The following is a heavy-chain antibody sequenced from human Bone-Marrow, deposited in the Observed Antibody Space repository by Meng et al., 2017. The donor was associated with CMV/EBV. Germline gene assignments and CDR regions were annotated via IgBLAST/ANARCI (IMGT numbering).Heavy chain of an antibody. Sequence: SETLSLTCAVYGGSFSGYYWSWIRQPPGKGLEWIGEINHSGSTNYNPSLKSRVTISVDTSKNQFSLKLSSVTAADTAVYYRARGLRYCSSTSCYRPYYYYYYGMDVWGQGTTVTVSS. CDR1: GGSFSGYY. J-gene: IGHJ6*02. D-gene: IGHD2-2*02. V-gene: IGHV4-34*01. CDR3: ARGLRYCSSTSCYRPYYYYYYGMDV. CDR2: INHSGST.